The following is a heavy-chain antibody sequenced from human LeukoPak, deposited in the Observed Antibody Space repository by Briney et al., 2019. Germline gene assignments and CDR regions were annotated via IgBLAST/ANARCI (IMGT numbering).Heavy chain of an antibody. Sequence: PGGSLRLSCDASGFTVSGNYMSWVRQAPGKGLEWVSGIYSGGDIAYADSVKGRFTISRHNSKNTLYLQMNSLRAEDTAVYYCARDLAGEEDYWGQGTLVTVSS. CDR2: IYSGGDI. J-gene: IGHJ4*02. D-gene: IGHD7-27*01. CDR1: GFTVSGNY. CDR3: ARDLAGEEDY. V-gene: IGHV3-53*04.